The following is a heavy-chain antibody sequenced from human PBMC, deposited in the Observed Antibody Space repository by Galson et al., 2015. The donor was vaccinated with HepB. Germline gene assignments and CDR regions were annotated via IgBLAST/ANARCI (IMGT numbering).Heavy chain of an antibody. Sequence: SVKVSCKASGYTFTSYDINWVRQATGQGLEWMGWMNPNSGNTGYAQKFQGRVTMTRDTSISTVYMEVSSLRSDDTAVYYCARGSAWSHFDYWGQGTLVTVSS. D-gene: IGHD2-8*02. CDR1: GYTFTSYD. CDR3: ARGSAWSHFDY. V-gene: IGHV1-8*01. J-gene: IGHJ4*02. CDR2: MNPNSGNT.